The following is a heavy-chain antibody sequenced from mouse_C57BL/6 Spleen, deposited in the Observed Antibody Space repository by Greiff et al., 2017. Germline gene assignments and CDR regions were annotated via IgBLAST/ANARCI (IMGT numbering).Heavy chain of an antibody. V-gene: IGHV5-4*03. CDR1: GFTFSSYA. J-gene: IGHJ4*01. D-gene: IGHD1-1*01. CDR2: ISDGGSYT. CDR3: ARGSSSYYYAMDY. Sequence: EVKLVESGGGLVKPGGSLKLSCAASGFTFSSYAMSWVRQTPEKRLEWVATISDGGSYTYYPDNVKGRFTISRDNAKNNLYLQMSHLKSEDTAMYYCARGSSSYYYAMDYWGQGTSVTVSS.